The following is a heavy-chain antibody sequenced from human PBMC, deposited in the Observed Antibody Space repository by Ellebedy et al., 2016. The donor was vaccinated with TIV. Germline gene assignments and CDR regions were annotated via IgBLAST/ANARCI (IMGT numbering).Heavy chain of an antibody. J-gene: IGHJ4*02. V-gene: IGHV3-30*18. Sequence: GESLKISXAASGFTFTTYGMHWVRQAPGKGLEWVALISYDGSNTYYTDSVKGRFTISRDNSKNTRYLQMDSLRADDTALYYCAKGGTSAWYEEFWGQGILVTVSS. CDR3: AKGGTSAWYEEF. D-gene: IGHD1-1*01. CDR1: GFTFTTYG. CDR2: ISYDGSNT.